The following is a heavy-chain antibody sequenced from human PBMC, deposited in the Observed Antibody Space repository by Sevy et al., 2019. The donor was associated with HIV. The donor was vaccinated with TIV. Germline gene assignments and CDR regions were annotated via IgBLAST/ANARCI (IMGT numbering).Heavy chain of an antibody. J-gene: IGHJ4*02. CDR2: IKSKTDGGTT. V-gene: IGHV3-15*01. Sequence: GGSLRLSCAASGFTFSNAWMSWVRQAPGKGLEWVGRIKSKTDGGTTDYAAPMKGRFTISRDDSKNTLYLQMNSLKTEDTAVYYCTTEIVVVVAATSTPTIDYWGQGTLVTVSS. D-gene: IGHD2-15*01. CDR3: TTEIVVVVAATSTPTIDY. CDR1: GFTFSNAW.